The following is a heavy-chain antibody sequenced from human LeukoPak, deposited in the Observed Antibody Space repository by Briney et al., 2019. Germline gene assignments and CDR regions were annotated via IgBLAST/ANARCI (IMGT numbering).Heavy chain of an antibody. D-gene: IGHD3/OR15-3a*01. Sequence: ASVKVSCKASGGTFSSYAISWVRQAPGQGLEWMGWINPNSGGTNYAQKFQGKVTMTRDTSISTAYMELSRLRSDDTAVYYCARDGLRRRVAYNWFDPWGQGTLVTVSS. CDR2: INPNSGGT. J-gene: IGHJ5*02. CDR1: GGTFSSYA. CDR3: ARDGLRRRVAYNWFDP. V-gene: IGHV1-2*02.